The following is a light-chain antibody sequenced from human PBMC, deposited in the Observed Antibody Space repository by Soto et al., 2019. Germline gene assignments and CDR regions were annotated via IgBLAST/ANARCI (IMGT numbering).Light chain of an antibody. V-gene: IGKV3-20*01. CDR3: QQCGSSPS. CDR1: QSVSSSY. CDR2: DTS. Sequence: EIVLTQSPGTLSLSPGERATLSCRASQSVSSSYLAWYQQKPGLAPRLLIYDTSSRATGIPDRFSGSGSGNDSTLVISRLEPEDFAVYYCQQCGSSPSFGQGTKVELK. J-gene: IGKJ1*01.